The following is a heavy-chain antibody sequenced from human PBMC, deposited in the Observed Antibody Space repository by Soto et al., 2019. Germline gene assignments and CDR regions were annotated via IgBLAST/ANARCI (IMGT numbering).Heavy chain of an antibody. Sequence: PSQTLALTCAISGDSVSSKSAARHWIRQSPSRGLEWLGRTYYRSKWSSNYAVSVKSRITINPDTSKNQFSLQLRSVTPDDAAMYYCARTGDYLGEYWGNGNLVIVSA. CDR1: GDSVSSKSAA. V-gene: IGHV6-1*01. CDR3: ARTGDYLGEY. D-gene: IGHD7-27*01. J-gene: IGHJ4*01. CDR2: TYYRSKWSS.